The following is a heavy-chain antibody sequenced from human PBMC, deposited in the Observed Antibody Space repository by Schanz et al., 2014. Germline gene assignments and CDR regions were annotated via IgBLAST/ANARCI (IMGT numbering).Heavy chain of an antibody. V-gene: IGHV1-69*02. CDR2: IIPILGIA. J-gene: IGHJ4*02. D-gene: IGHD4-17*01. CDR3: ARGYGDSPTDF. Sequence: QVQLVQSGAEVKKPGSSVKVSCKASRSTFSSYTISWVRQARGQGLEWMGRIIPILGIANYAQKFQGRVTITADKSTFTAYMELSSLRSEDTAVYYCARGYGDSPTDFWGQGTLVTVSS. CDR1: RSTFSSYT.